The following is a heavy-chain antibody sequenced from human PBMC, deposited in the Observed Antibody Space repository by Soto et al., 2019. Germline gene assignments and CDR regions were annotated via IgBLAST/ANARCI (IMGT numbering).Heavy chain of an antibody. CDR2: IYYSGST. CDR3: ATQRSEWELSFDY. CDR1: GGSISSNYYY. D-gene: IGHD1-26*01. J-gene: IGHJ4*02. V-gene: IGHV4-39*01. Sequence: SETLSLTCTVSGGSISSNYYYWGWIRQPPGKGLEWIGSIYYSGSTYYNPSLKSRVTISVDTSISTAYMELSRLRSDDTAVYYCATQRSEWELSFDYWGQGTLVTVSS.